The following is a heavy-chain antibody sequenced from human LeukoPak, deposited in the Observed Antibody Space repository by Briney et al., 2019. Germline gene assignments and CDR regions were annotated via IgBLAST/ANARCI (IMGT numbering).Heavy chain of an antibody. J-gene: IGHJ4*02. V-gene: IGHV3-74*01. CDR2: VNNDGSAT. CDR3: TSFFETN. D-gene: IGHD2/OR15-2a*01. CDR1: RFIFTNYW. Sequence: QPGGSLRPSCAASRFIFTNYWIHWVRQAPGKGLVWVSHVNNDGSATSYADSVKGRFTISRDSAKNTVYLHMNSLRVKDTAVYYCTSFFETNWGQGTLVTVSS.